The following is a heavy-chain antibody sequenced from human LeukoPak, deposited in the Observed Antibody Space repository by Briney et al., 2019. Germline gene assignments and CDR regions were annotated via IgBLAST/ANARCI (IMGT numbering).Heavy chain of an antibody. Sequence: SVKVSCKASGGTFSSYAISWVRQAPGQGLEWMGGIIPIFGTANYAQKFQGRVTITADESTSTAYMELSSLRSEDTAVYYCAGCGGDCYSANWFDPWGQGTLVTVSS. CDR2: IIPIFGTA. V-gene: IGHV1-69*13. CDR1: GGTFSSYA. J-gene: IGHJ5*02. D-gene: IGHD2-21*02. CDR3: AGCGGDCYSANWFDP.